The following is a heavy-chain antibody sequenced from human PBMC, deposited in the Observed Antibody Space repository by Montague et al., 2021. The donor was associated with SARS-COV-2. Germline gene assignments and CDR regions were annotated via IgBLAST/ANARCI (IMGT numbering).Heavy chain of an antibody. CDR1: GFSISSGFY. CDR3: ARRGYTGSDYFDY. V-gene: IGHV4-38-2*01. J-gene: IGHJ4*02. CDR2: VYHSGYT. Sequence: SETLSLTCSVSGFSISSGFYWAWIRQSPGKGPEWVGTVYHSGYTHYNPSLKGRVTVSIDTSKNQFSLTVTSVTAADAVVYFCARRGYTGSDYFDYWGQGTPVTVSS. D-gene: IGHD5-12*01.